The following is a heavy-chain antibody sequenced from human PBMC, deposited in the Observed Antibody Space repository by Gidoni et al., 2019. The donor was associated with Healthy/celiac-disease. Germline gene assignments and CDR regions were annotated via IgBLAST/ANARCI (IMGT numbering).Heavy chain of an antibody. V-gene: IGHV4-34*01. Sequence: QVQLQQWGAGLLKPSETLSLTCAVYGGSFSGYYWSWIRQPPGKGLEWIGEINHSGSTNYNPSLKSRVTISVDTSKNQFSLKLSSVTAADTAVYYCAIVVVPAATGYFDYWGQGTLVTVSS. CDR3: AIVVVPAATGYFDY. CDR1: GGSFSGYY. J-gene: IGHJ4*02. CDR2: INHSGST. D-gene: IGHD2-2*01.